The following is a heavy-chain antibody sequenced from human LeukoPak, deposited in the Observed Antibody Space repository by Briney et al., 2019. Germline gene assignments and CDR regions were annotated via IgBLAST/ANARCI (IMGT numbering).Heavy chain of an antibody. V-gene: IGHV1-8*02. D-gene: IGHD5-12*01. CDR2: MNPNSGNT. CDR3: ASSSQNSGYGYYFDY. Sequence: GASVKVSCKASGGTFSSYAISWVRQATGQGLEWMGWMNPNSGNTGYAQKFQGRVTMTRNTSISTAYMELSSLRSEDTAVYYCASSSQNSGYGYYFDYWGQGTLVTVSS. J-gene: IGHJ4*02. CDR1: GGTFSSYA.